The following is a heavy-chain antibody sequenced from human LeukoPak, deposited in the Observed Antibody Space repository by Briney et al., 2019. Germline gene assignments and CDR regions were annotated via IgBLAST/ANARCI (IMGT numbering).Heavy chain of an antibody. Sequence: PGGSLRLSCAASAFTFSIYAMSWVRQAPGKGLEWVSAISAGADSTYYADSVQGRFTISRDNAKNSLYLQMNSLRAEDTAVYYCARDWSYYYDSSGPYHDAYDIWGQGTMVTVSS. D-gene: IGHD3-22*01. CDR2: ISAGADST. CDR1: AFTFSIYA. V-gene: IGHV3-23*01. CDR3: ARDWSYYYDSSGPYHDAYDI. J-gene: IGHJ3*02.